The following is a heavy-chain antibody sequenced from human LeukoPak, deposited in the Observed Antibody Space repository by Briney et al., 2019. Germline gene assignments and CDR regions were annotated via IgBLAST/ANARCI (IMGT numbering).Heavy chain of an antibody. D-gene: IGHD1-26*01. CDR1: GASISEYGYY. Sequence: PSQTLSLTCTVSGASISEYGYYWSWIRQPSGRGLEWIGYIYHSGSAYYNPSLMSRATISADRSKNQYFLNVTSVTAADTAVYYCARDVVGATGDYYGMDVWGQGTTVIVSS. CDR3: ARDVVGATGDYYGMDV. V-gene: IGHV4-30-2*01. J-gene: IGHJ6*02. CDR2: IYHSGSA.